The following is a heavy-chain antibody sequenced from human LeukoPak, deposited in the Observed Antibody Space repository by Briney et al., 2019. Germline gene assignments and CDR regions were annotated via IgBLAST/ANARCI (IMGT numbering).Heavy chain of an antibody. CDR2: IHAGNGNT. J-gene: IGHJ5*02. CDR1: GYTFTSYA. V-gene: IGHV1-3*01. CDR3: ASLSGPGWFDP. Sequence: ASVKVSCKASGYTFTSYAMHWVRQAPGQRLEWMGWIHAGNGNTKYSQKFQGRVTITRDTSASTAYMELSSLRSEDTAVYYCASLSGPGWFDPWGQGTLVTVSS. D-gene: IGHD3-10*01.